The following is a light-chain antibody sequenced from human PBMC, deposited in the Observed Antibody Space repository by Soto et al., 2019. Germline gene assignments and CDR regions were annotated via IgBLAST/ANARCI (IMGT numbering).Light chain of an antibody. CDR2: AAS. Sequence: EIVMTQSPATLSVSPGERATLSCRASQSVYSNLAWYQQKPGQTPRLLIYAASTRATGNPARFSVSGSGTEFTLTISSLQSEAFAVYYCQQYNKWPLTFGGGTKVEIK. CDR3: QQYNKWPLT. CDR1: QSVYSN. J-gene: IGKJ4*01. V-gene: IGKV3-15*01.